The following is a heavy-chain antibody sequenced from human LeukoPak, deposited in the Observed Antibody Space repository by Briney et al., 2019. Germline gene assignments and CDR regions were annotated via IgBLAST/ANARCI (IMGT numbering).Heavy chain of an antibody. J-gene: IGHJ6*02. Sequence: SETLSLTCTVSGGSISSYYWSWIRQPAGKGLEWIGRIYTSGSTNYNPSLKSRVTMSVDTSKNQFSLKLSSVTAADTAGYYCARDGQLWTPYYYYGMDVWGQGTTVTVSS. V-gene: IGHV4-4*07. CDR2: IYTSGST. D-gene: IGHD5-18*01. CDR3: ARDGQLWTPYYYYGMDV. CDR1: GGSISSYY.